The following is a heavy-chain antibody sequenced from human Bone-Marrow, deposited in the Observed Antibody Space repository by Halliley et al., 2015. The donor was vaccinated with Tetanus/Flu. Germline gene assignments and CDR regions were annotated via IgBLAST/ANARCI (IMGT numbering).Heavy chain of an antibody. J-gene: IGHJ4*02. V-gene: IGHV3-7*03. CDR1: GLTFGTFW. Sequence: SLRLSCAASGLTFGTFWMSWVRQAPGKGLEWVANINQDGSEKYYVDSVKGRFTISRDNAKNSVYLQMNGLRGEDTALYYCARDKGGYYPFDYWGQGTPVTVS. CDR3: ARDKGGYYPFDY. CDR2: INQDGSEK. D-gene: IGHD4-17*01.